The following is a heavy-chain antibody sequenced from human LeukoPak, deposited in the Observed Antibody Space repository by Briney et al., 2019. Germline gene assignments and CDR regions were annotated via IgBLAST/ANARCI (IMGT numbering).Heavy chain of an antibody. CDR2: INEDGSEK. D-gene: IGHD1-20*01. Sequence: GRSLRLSCAASGFTFSRYWMSWLRQAPGKGLEWVANINEDGSEKYYVDSVKGRFSISRDNAKNSLYLQMNSLRAEDTAVYYCARLLAYNSGGEAFDHWGQGTLVTVSS. CDR3: ARLLAYNSGGEAFDH. V-gene: IGHV3-7*01. CDR1: GFTFSRYW. J-gene: IGHJ4*02.